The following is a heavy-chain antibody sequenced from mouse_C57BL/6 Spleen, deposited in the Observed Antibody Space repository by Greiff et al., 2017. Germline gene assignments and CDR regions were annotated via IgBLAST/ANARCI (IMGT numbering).Heavy chain of an antibody. CDR3: ARYYGSSYVDAMDY. CDR2: ISSGSSTY. CDR1: GFTFSDYG. V-gene: IGHV5-17*01. D-gene: IGHD1-1*01. J-gene: IGHJ4*01. Sequence: EVKLMESGGGLVKPGGSLKLSCAASGFTFSDYGMHWVRQAPEKGLEWVAYISSGSSTYYYADTVKGRFTISRDNAKNTLFLQMTSLRSEDTAMYYCARYYGSSYVDAMDYWGQGTSVTVSS.